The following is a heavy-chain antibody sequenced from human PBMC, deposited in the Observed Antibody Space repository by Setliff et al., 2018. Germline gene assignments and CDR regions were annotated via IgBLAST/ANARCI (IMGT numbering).Heavy chain of an antibody. CDR3: ARGLVGATYSVYFDY. D-gene: IGHD1-26*01. Sequence: GESLRISCKGSGYSFSNFWIGWVRQMPWKGLEWMGIIYPGDSHTRYSPSFQGQVTMSDDKSINTAYLQWGNLKASDTAIYYCARGLVGATYSVYFDYCGQGALVTVS. J-gene: IGHJ4*02. CDR1: GYSFSNFW. CDR2: IYPGDSHT. V-gene: IGHV5-51*01.